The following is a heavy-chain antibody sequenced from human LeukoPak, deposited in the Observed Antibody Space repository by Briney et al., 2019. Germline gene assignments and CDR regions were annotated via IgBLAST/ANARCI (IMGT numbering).Heavy chain of an antibody. CDR1: GGSISSGSYY. J-gene: IGHJ5*02. CDR2: IYTSGST. D-gene: IGHD1-1*01. Sequence: SETLSLTCTVSGGSISSGSYYWSWIRQPAGKGLEWIGRIYTSGSTNYTPSLKSRVTMSVDTSKNQFSLKLSSVTAADTAVYYCARVPPRATGTECWFDPWGQGTLVTVSS. V-gene: IGHV4-61*02. CDR3: ARVPPRATGTECWFDP.